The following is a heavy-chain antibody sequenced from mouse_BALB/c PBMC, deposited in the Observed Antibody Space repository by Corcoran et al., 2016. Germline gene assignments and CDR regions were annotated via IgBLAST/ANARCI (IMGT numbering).Heavy chain of an antibody. D-gene: IGHD2-3*01. Sequence: EVQLQQSGPELVKPGASVKMSCKASGSTFTSYVMHWVKQKPGQGLEWIGYINPYNDGTKYNEKFKGKATLTSDKSSCTGDMELSSLTSEDSAVYYCARSGWLLPYWYFDVWGAGTTVTVSS. V-gene: IGHV1S136*01. CDR2: INPYNDGT. CDR3: ARSGWLLPYWYFDV. CDR1: GSTFTSYV. J-gene: IGHJ1*01.